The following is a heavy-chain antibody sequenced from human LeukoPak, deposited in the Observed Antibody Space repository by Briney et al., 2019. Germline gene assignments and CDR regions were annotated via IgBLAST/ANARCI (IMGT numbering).Heavy chain of an antibody. V-gene: IGHV3-21*01. D-gene: IGHD6-19*01. CDR3: ARVPLDSDWYENYFYYMDV. Sequence: AGGSLRLSCAASGFTFSSYSMNWVRQAPGKGLEWVSSISSSSSYIHYADSVKGRFTISRDNAKNSLYLQMNSLRAEDTALYFCARVPLDSDWYENYFYYMDVWGKGTTVTVS. CDR2: ISSSSSYI. CDR1: GFTFSSYS. J-gene: IGHJ6*03.